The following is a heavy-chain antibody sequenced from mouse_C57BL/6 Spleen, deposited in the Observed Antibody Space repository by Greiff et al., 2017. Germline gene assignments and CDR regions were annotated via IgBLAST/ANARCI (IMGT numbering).Heavy chain of an antibody. CDR1: GYSITSGYY. D-gene: IGHD1-1*01. V-gene: IGHV3-6*01. CDR2: ISYDGSN. CDR3: AREDGSSSWFAY. J-gene: IGHJ3*01. Sequence: ESGPGLVKPSQSLSPTCSVTGYSITSGYYWNWIRQFPGNKLEWMGYISYDGSNNYNPSLKNRISITRDTSKNQFFLKLNSVTTEDTATYYCAREDGSSSWFAYWGQGTLVTVSA.